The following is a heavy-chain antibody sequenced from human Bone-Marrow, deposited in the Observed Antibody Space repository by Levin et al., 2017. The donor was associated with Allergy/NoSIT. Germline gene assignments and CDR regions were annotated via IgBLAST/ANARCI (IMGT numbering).Heavy chain of an antibody. CDR3: AKGGVYSIFSS. CDR2: SSRGGQTT. J-gene: IGHJ5*02. D-gene: IGHD3-3*02. CDR1: GFTFSNFA. Sequence: ASVKVSCAASGFTFSNFALSWVRQTPGKGLEWVSSSSRGGQTTYYEDSLKGRFTIARNTSQSTLYLHMSSLRPEDTGVYYCAKGGVYSIFSSWGQGTRVTVSA. V-gene: IGHV3-23*01.